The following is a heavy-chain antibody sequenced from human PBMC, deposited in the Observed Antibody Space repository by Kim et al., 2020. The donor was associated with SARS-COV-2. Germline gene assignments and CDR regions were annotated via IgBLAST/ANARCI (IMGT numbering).Heavy chain of an antibody. V-gene: IGHV3-74*01. CDR3: ARGTFASGVDL. CDR2: LNGDGSDT. CDR1: GFTFSSYW. J-gene: IGHJ6*02. Sequence: GGSLRLSCAASGFTFSSYWVNWVRQAPGKGLLWVSRLNGDGSDTNYVDSVKRRFTISRDNAKNTLYLEMKSLRVDDTAVYYCARGTFASGVDLWGQGTTVTVSS.